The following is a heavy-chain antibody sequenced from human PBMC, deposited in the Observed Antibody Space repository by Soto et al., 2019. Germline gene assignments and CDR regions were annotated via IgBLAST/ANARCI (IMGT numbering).Heavy chain of an antibody. D-gene: IGHD2-2*01. V-gene: IGHV4-30-2*01. CDR3: ARGVGSCSSPSCYINWFDP. CDR1: GGSISSGGYS. Sequence: SETLSLTCAVSGGSISSGGYSWSWIRQPPGKGLEWIGYIYHSGSTYYNPSLKSRATISVDRSKNQFSLKLSSVTAADTPGYFCARGVGSCSSPSCYINWFDPLGQGALVKVSS. J-gene: IGHJ5*02. CDR2: IYHSGST.